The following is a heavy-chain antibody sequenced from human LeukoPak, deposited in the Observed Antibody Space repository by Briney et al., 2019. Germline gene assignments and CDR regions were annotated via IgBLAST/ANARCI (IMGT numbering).Heavy chain of an antibody. J-gene: IGHJ4*02. CDR3: VREIGRPKTFYFDS. CDR2: ISENI. V-gene: IGHV3-69-1*01. Sequence: PGGSLRLSCTASGFVFSRDNMNWVRQAPGKGLEWVSHISENIYHADSVKGRFTISRDNAKNSLYLQMSNPRAEDTAMYYCVREIGRPKTFYFDSWGRGTLVIVSS. CDR1: GFVFSRDN.